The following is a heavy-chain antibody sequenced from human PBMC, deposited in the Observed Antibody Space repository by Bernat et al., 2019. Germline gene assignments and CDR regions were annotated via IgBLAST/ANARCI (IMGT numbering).Heavy chain of an antibody. CDR1: GGSISSGSYS. D-gene: IGHD1-26*01. V-gene: IGHV4-30-2*01. Sequence: QLQLQESGSGLVKPSQTLSLTCAVSGGSISSGSYSWTWIRQPPGKGLEGIGYIYHSGSTYYNPSLKSRVTISVDRSKNQFSLELTSVTAADTAVYYCARGRSPAPFGYWGQGTLVTVSS. CDR3: ARGRSPAPFGY. CDR2: IYHSGST. J-gene: IGHJ4*02.